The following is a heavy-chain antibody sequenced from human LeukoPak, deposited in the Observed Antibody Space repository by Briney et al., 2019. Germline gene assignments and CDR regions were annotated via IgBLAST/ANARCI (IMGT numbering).Heavy chain of an antibody. CDR1: GFTFSSYA. CDR3: ATAPNNYDSSGYDY. J-gene: IGHJ4*02. Sequence: GGSLRLSCAASGFTFSSYAMSWVRQAPGKGLEWVSAISGSGGSTYYADSVKGRFTISRDNAKNSLYLQMNSLRAEDTAVYYCATAPNNYDSSGYDYWGQGTLVTVSS. CDR2: ISGSGGST. D-gene: IGHD3-22*01. V-gene: IGHV3-23*01.